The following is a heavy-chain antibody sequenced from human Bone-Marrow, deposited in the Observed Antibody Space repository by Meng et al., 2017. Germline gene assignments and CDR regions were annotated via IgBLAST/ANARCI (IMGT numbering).Heavy chain of an antibody. Sequence: GGSLRLSCAASGFTFSSYWMSWVRQAPGKGLEWVANIKQDGSEKYYVDSVKGLFTISRDNAKNSLYLQMNSLRAEDTAVYYCARDFDILTGSNGFFDLWGRGTLVTVSS. J-gene: IGHJ2*01. V-gene: IGHV3-7*01. CDR1: GFTFSSYW. CDR3: ARDFDILTGSNGFFDL. D-gene: IGHD3-9*01. CDR2: IKQDGSEK.